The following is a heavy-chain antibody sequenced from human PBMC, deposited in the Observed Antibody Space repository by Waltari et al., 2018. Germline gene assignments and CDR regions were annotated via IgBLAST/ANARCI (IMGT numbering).Heavy chain of an antibody. V-gene: IGHV4-4*07. Sequence: QVQLQESGPGLVKPSETLSLPCTVSCGSIRRYHWSWTRQPAGKGLEWIGRIYTSGSTNYNPSLKSRVTMSVDTSKNQFSLKLSSVTAADTAVYYCARGSGYHYYYYYMDVWGKGTTVTVSS. CDR2: IYTSGST. J-gene: IGHJ6*03. CDR3: ARGSGYHYYYYYMDV. CDR1: CGSIRRYH. D-gene: IGHD5-12*01.